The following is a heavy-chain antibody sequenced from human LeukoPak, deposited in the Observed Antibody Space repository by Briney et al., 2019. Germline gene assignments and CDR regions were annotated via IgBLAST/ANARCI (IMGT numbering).Heavy chain of an antibody. CDR3: ARDRIQLWPSPDY. CDR2: ITRSGNNI. Sequence: GGSLRLSCAASGFTFSDYYMSWIRQAPGKGLEWVSYITRSGNNIYYADSVKGRFTISRDNAKNSLYLQMNSLRAEDTAVYYCARDRIQLWPSPDYWGQGTLVTVSS. J-gene: IGHJ4*02. CDR1: GFTFSDYY. D-gene: IGHD5-18*01. V-gene: IGHV3-11*04.